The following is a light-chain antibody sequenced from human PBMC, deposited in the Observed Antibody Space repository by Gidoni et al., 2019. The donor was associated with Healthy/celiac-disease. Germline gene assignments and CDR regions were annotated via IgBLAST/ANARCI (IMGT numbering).Light chain of an antibody. CDR3: QQYNSYSPLT. Sequence: DLQMTQSPSTLSASVGDRVTITCRASQSISSWLAWYQQKPGKAPKRLIYDASSLESGVPSRFSGSGSGTEFTLTISSLQPDDFATYYCQQYNSYSPLTFGGGTKVEIK. V-gene: IGKV1-5*01. CDR1: QSISSW. J-gene: IGKJ4*01. CDR2: DAS.